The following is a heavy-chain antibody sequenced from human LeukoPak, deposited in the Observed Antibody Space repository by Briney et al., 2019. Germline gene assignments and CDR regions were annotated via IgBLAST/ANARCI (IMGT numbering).Heavy chain of an antibody. Sequence: GGSLRLSCTTSGFTFRDQFITWFRQAPGKGLEWVAFIRPKSDGGTAEYAASVKGGFTMSRDDSRSIAYLDMNSLKTEDTAVYYCDNRGYWGQGTLVTVSS. CDR1: GFTFRDQF. J-gene: IGHJ4*02. V-gene: IGHV3-49*03. D-gene: IGHD2/OR15-2a*01. CDR2: IRPKSDGGTA. CDR3: DNRGY.